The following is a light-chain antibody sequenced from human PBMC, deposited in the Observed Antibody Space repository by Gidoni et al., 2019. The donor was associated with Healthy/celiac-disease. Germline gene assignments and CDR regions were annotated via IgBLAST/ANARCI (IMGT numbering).Light chain of an antibody. J-gene: IGKJ1*01. Sequence: DIQMTQTTPSLSASVGDSVTLTCRASQSSISYLNWYQQKPGKAPKLLIYAASSLQSGVPSRFSGSGSGTDFTLTISSLQPEDFATDYCQQSYSTLTWTFGQGTKVEIK. CDR2: AAS. CDR1: QSSISY. V-gene: IGKV1-39*01. CDR3: QQSYSTLTWT.